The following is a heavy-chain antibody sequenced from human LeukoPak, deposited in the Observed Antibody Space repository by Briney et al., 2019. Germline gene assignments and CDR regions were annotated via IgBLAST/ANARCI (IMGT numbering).Heavy chain of an antibody. CDR2: INWNGGST. CDR1: GFTFDDYA. D-gene: IGHD6-13*01. CDR3: ARLTSTWYGGQDF. Sequence: PGGPLRLSCAASGFTFDDYAMSWVRQAPGKGLEWVSGINWNGGSTGYADSVKGRFTISRDNAKNSLYLQMNSLRAEDTALYYCARLTSTWYGGQDFWGQGTLVTVSS. V-gene: IGHV3-20*04. J-gene: IGHJ4*02.